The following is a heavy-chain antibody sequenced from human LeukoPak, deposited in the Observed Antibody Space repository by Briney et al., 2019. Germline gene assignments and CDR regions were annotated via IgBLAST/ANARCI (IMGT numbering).Heavy chain of an antibody. Sequence: ASVKVSCKASGYTFTGYYIHWVRQAPGQGLEWMGWINPNTGDTDYAQKFKGRVTMTRDTSIGTAYMELSRQRSDDTAVFYCARPYSYDDPFDLWGQGTLVTASS. J-gene: IGHJ4*02. CDR2: INPNTGDT. CDR1: GYTFTGYY. D-gene: IGHD5-18*01. CDR3: ARPYSYDDPFDL. V-gene: IGHV1-2*02.